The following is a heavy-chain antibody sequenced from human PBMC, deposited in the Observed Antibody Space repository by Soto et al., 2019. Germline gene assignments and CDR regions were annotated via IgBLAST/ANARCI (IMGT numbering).Heavy chain of an antibody. CDR1: GGSISTSNW. CDR2: IYQSGST. D-gene: IGHD3-10*01. V-gene: IGHV4-4*02. Sequence: QVQLQEAGPGLVKPSGTLSLTCAVSGGSISTSNWWSWVRQPPEKGLEWIGEIYQSGSTNYNPSLMSRVTISLDNSKNQFSLILSSVTAADTAVYYFARRIYGDWYFDLWGRGTLVTVSS. CDR3: ARRIYGDWYFDL. J-gene: IGHJ2*01.